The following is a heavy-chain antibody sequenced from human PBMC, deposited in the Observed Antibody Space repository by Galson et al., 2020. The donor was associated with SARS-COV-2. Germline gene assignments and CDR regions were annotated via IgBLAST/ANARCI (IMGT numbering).Heavy chain of an antibody. CDR1: GFTFRSYW. J-gene: IGHJ4*02. CDR2: IKQDGSDR. CDR3: ARDQDGYNDF. Sequence: LSLTCAASGFTFRSYWMSWVRQAPGKGLEWVANIKQDGSDRYYVDSVKGRFTISIDNAKNSLYLQMNSLRAEDTAVYYCARDQDGYNDFWGQGTLVTVSS. D-gene: IGHD5-12*01. V-gene: IGHV3-7*01.